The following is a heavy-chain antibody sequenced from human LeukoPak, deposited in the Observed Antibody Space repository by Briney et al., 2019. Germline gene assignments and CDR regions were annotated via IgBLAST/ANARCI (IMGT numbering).Heavy chain of an antibody. J-gene: IGHJ4*02. CDR3: AKDSSSWTDSFDY. Sequence: PSETLSLTCTVSGGSVSSYYWSWIRQPAGKGLEWIGRIYTSGTTDYNPSLKSRVTMSVDTTKNQFSLKLTSVTAADTAVYYCAKDSSSWTDSFDYWGQGTLVTVSS. CDR1: GGSVSSYY. CDR2: IYTSGTT. D-gene: IGHD6-13*01. V-gene: IGHV4-4*07.